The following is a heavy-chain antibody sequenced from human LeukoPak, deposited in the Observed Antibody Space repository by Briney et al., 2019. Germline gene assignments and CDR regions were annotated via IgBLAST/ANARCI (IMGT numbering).Heavy chain of an antibody. J-gene: IGHJ3*02. CDR3: ARDRRRELLHSFDI. V-gene: IGHV4-59*01. CDR1: CGTISRKY. D-gene: IGHD2/OR15-2a*01. Sequence: SETLSLTYTVACGTISRKYWSCIRQPPGKGLEWVAYIDYIGSTNYSPSLKSRLTISMDASKNQFSLNLSSVTAADTAVYYCARDRRRELLHSFDIWGQGTMVTVSS. CDR2: IDYIGST.